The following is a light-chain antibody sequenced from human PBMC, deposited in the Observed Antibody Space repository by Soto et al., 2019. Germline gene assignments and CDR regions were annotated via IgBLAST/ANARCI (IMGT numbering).Light chain of an antibody. CDR1: TRDIAGYNY. Sequence: SALTQPASVSGSLGQSITISCTGTTRDIAGYNYISWYQQLPGKAPKLMIYQVTIRPSGISNRFSGSKSGNTASLTISGLQAEDEADYYCTSFSSSTSPYVFGTGTKVTVL. CDR3: TSFSSSTSPYV. V-gene: IGLV2-14*01. J-gene: IGLJ1*01. CDR2: QVT.